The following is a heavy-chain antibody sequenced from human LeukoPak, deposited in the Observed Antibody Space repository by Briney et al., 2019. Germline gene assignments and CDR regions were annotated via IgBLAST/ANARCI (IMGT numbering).Heavy chain of an antibody. CDR3: ASWVPPRRYAQYYYGMDV. V-gene: IGHV1-69*04. CDR2: IIPILGIA. Sequence: ASVKVSCKASGGTFSSCAISWVRQAPGQGLEWMGRIIPILGIANYAQKFQGRVTITADKSTSTAYMELSSLRSEDTAVYYCASWVPPRRYAQYYYGMDVWGQGTTVTVSS. J-gene: IGHJ6*02. CDR1: GGTFSSCA. D-gene: IGHD2-2*01.